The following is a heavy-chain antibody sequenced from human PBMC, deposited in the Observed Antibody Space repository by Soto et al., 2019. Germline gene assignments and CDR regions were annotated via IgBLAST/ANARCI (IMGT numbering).Heavy chain of an antibody. CDR1: GFTFSDYW. V-gene: IGHV3-7*01. J-gene: IGHJ4*02. CDR3: ALIILGRAETGQHY. D-gene: IGHD3-10*01. CDR2: IKQDGTEK. Sequence: EVQLVESGGGLVQPGGSLGLSCAASGFTFSDYWMNWVRRAPGKGLEWLANIKQDGTEKYYVDSVKGRFTISRDNAKNSLYLQMNSLRGEDTAVYYCALIILGRAETGQHYWGQGTLVTVSS.